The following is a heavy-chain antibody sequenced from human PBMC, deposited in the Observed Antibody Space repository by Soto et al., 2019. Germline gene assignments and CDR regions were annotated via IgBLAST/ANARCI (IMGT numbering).Heavy chain of an antibody. Sequence: QVQLVESGGGLVKPGGSLRLSCAASGFTFSDYYMSWIRQAPGQGLEWVSYISSSSSYTNYADSVKGRFTISRDNAKNSLYLQMNSMRAEDTAVYYCARSLMITFGRNEDDAFDIWGQGTMVTVSS. CDR3: ARSLMITFGRNEDDAFDI. CDR2: ISSSSSYT. D-gene: IGHD3-16*01. CDR1: GFTFSDYY. V-gene: IGHV3-11*06. J-gene: IGHJ3*02.